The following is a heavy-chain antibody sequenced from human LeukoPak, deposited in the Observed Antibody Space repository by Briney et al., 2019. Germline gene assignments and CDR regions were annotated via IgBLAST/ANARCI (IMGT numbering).Heavy chain of an antibody. CDR1: GESLNSYY. CDR3: ARARMGSGWYRGTYYFDY. Sequence: PSETLSLTCAVYGESLNSYYWSWIRQPPGKGLEWIGEIYESGSTEYNPSLKSRVTISMVPSKQQFSLSLSSVTAADTAVYYCARARMGSGWYRGTYYFDYWGQGTLVTVSS. D-gene: IGHD6-19*01. CDR2: IYESGST. V-gene: IGHV4-34*01. J-gene: IGHJ4*02.